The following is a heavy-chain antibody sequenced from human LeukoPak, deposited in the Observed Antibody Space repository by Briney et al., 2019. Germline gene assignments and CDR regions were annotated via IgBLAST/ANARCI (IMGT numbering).Heavy chain of an antibody. J-gene: IGHJ6*03. CDR3: ARLIAAAGMVGGRGYYYYMDV. V-gene: IGHV4-39*07. CDR2: IYYSGST. D-gene: IGHD6-13*01. CDR1: GGSISSSSYY. Sequence: IPSETLSLTCTVSGGSISSSSYYWGWIRQPPGKGLEWIGSIYYSGSTYYNPSLKSRVTISVDTSKNQFSLKLSSVTAADTAVYYCARLIAAAGMVGGRGYYYYMDVWGKGTTVTISS.